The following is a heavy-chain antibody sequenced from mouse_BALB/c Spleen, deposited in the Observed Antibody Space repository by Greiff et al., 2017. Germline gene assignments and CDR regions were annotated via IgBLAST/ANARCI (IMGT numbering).Heavy chain of an antibody. Sequence: VQLQQSGAELVRPGVSVKISCKGSGYTFTDYAMHWVKQSHAKSLEWIGVISTYYGDASYNQKFKGKATMTVDKSSSTAFMELARLTSEDSAIYYGARGGGGFDYWGQGTTLTVSS. CDR3: ARGGGGFDY. J-gene: IGHJ2*01. V-gene: IGHV1S137*01. CDR1: GYTFTDYA. CDR2: ISTYYGDA.